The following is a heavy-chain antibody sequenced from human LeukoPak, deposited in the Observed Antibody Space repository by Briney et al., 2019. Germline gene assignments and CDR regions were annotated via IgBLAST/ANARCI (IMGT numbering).Heavy chain of an antibody. CDR2: IYYSGST. Sequence: SETLSLTCTVSGGSISSYYWSWIRQPPGKGLEWIGYIYYSGSTNYNPSLKSRVTISVDTSKNQFYLQLSSVTAADTAVYYCARDCVGGSCFDYWGQGTLVTVSS. J-gene: IGHJ4*02. CDR1: GGSISSYY. CDR3: ARDCVGGSCFDY. V-gene: IGHV4-59*12. D-gene: IGHD2-15*01.